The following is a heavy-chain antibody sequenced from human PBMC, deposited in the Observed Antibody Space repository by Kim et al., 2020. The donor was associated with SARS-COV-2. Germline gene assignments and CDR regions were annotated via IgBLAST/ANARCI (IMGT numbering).Heavy chain of an antibody. Sequence: TNYADAVKGRFTISRDNAKNSLDLQMNSLRNEDTAVYYCARMSSRGYVQHWGQGTLVTVSS. CDR3: ARMSSRGYVQH. V-gene: IGHV3-11*03. J-gene: IGHJ1*01. D-gene: IGHD3-10*01. CDR2: T.